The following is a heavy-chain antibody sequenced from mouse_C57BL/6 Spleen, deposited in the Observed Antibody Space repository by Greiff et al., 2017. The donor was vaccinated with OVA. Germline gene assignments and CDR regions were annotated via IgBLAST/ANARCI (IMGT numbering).Heavy chain of an antibody. D-gene: IGHD1-1*01. J-gene: IGHJ2*01. V-gene: IGHV1-15*01. CDR3: TGPLITTGYFDY. CDR2: IDPETGGT. CDR1: GYTFTDYE. Sequence: VQLQESGAELVRPGASVTLSCKASGYTFTDYEMHWVKQTPVHGLEWIGAIDPETGGTAYNQKFKGKAILTADKSSSTAYMELRSLTSEDSAVYYCTGPLITTGYFDYWGQGTTLTVSS.